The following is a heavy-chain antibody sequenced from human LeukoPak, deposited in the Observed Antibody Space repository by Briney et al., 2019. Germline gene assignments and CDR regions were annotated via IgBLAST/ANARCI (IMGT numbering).Heavy chain of an antibody. D-gene: IGHD6-19*01. Sequence: SVKVSCKASGGTFSSYTISWVRQAPGQGLEWMGRIIPILGIANYAQKFQGRVTITANKSTSTAYMELSSLRSEDTAVYYCARESIAVAGSFDYWGQGTLVTVSS. J-gene: IGHJ4*02. CDR2: IIPILGIA. V-gene: IGHV1-69*02. CDR3: ARESIAVAGSFDY. CDR1: GGTFSSYT.